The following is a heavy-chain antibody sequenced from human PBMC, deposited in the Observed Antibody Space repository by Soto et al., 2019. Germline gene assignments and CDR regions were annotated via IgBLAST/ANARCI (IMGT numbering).Heavy chain of an antibody. CDR2: ISGSGGSA. CDR3: AKAEDDYGDQDHFDF. J-gene: IGHJ4*02. Sequence: EVQLLESGGGLVQPGGSLRLSCAASGFTFSSYAMSWVRQAPGKGLEWVSGISGSGGSAYYADSVKGRFTISRDNSKNTLYLQMSSLGVDDTAVYYCAKAEDDYGDQDHFDFWGQGTLVTVSS. D-gene: IGHD4-17*01. V-gene: IGHV3-23*01. CDR1: GFTFSSYA.